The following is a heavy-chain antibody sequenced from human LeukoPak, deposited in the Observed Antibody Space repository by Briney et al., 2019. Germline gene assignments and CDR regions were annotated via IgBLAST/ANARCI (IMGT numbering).Heavy chain of an antibody. CDR3: AGHFDTAMVRKNAFDI. Sequence: ASVKVSCKASGGTFSSYAISWVRQAPGQGLEWVGGIIPIFGTANYAQKFQGRVTITADESTSTAYMELSSLRSEDTAVYYCAGHFDTAMVRKNAFDIWGQGTMVTVSS. J-gene: IGHJ3*02. CDR2: IIPIFGTA. V-gene: IGHV1-69*13. CDR1: GGTFSSYA. D-gene: IGHD5-18*01.